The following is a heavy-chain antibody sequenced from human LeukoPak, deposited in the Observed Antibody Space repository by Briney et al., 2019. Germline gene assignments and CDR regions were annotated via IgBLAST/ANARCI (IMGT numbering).Heavy chain of an antibody. CDR3: ARDSDTSSLADP. V-gene: IGHV1-46*01. J-gene: IGHJ5*02. D-gene: IGHD2-2*01. Sequence: ASVKVSCKASGYTFTRYYMHWVRQAPGQGLEWMGIIHPSSGSTSYAQKFEGRVILTRDTSTSTLYMELISLRSEDTAVYYCARDSDTSSLADPWGQGTLVTVSS. CDR1: GYTFTRYY. CDR2: IHPSSGST.